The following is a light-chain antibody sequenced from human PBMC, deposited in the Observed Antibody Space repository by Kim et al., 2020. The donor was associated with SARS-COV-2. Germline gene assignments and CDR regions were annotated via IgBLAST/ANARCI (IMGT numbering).Light chain of an antibody. CDR1: QSISTY. CDR3: QQTYTTPST. CDR2: AAS. V-gene: IGKV1-39*01. Sequence: DIQMTQSPSSLSASIGDRVTITCRASQSISTYLHWYQQKPGKAPKLLIYAASTLQSGVPSRFSGSGSGTDFTLTISCLQPEDFATYYCQQTYTTPSTFGQGTKVDIK. J-gene: IGKJ1*01.